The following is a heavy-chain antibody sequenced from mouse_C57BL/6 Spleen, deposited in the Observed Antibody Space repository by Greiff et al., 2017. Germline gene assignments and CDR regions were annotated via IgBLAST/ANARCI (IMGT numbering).Heavy chain of an antibody. V-gene: IGHV5-4*01. CDR1: GFTFSSYA. D-gene: IGHD1-1*01. CDR2: ISDGGSYT. J-gene: IGHJ2*01. CDR3: ARDKGYYGSSSYFDY. Sequence: EVKVVASGGGLVKPGGSLKLSCAASGFTFSSYAMSWVRQTPEKRLEWVATISDGGSYTYYPDNVKGRFTISRDNAKNNLYLQMSHLKSEDTAMYYCARDKGYYGSSSYFDYWGQGTTLTVSS.